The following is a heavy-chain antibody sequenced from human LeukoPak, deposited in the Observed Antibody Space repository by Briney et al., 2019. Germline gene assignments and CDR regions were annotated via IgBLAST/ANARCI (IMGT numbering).Heavy chain of an antibody. Sequence: GGSLRLSCAASGFTFSSYSMNWVRQTPGKGLEWVSSISSSSSYIYYADSVKGRFTISRDNAKNSLYLQMNSLRAEDTAVYYCARWGLYDFWSGYYDYYYYYGMDVWGQGTTVTVSS. CDR1: GFTFSSYS. CDR3: ARWGLYDFWSGYYDYYYYYGMDV. J-gene: IGHJ6*02. CDR2: ISSSSSYI. V-gene: IGHV3-21*01. D-gene: IGHD3-3*01.